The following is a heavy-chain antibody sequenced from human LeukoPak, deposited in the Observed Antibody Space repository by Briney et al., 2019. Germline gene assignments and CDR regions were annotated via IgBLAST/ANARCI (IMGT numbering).Heavy chain of an antibody. Sequence: GASLQISCKGSGYPFTNYWIGWVRQKPGKGLEWMGIIYPGDSDTRYSPSFQGQVTISADKSLYTAYLQWNSLKPSDTAMYYCARRIVGSDCWGQGTLVTVSS. J-gene: IGHJ4*02. D-gene: IGHD1-26*01. V-gene: IGHV5-51*01. CDR1: GYPFTNYW. CDR2: IYPGDSDT. CDR3: ARRIVGSDC.